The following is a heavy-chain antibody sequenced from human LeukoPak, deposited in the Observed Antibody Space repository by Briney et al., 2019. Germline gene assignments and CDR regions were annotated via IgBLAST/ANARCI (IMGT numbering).Heavy chain of an antibody. CDR3: ARGPYYSSSWANWFDP. D-gene: IGHD6-13*01. CDR1: GFTFDDYG. Sequence: PGGSLRLSCAASGFTFDDYGMSWVRQAPGKGLEWVSGINWNGGSTGYADSVKGRFTISRDNAKNSLYLQMNSLRAEDTALYHCARGPYYSSSWANWFDPWGQGTLVTVSS. CDR2: INWNGGST. V-gene: IGHV3-20*01. J-gene: IGHJ5*02.